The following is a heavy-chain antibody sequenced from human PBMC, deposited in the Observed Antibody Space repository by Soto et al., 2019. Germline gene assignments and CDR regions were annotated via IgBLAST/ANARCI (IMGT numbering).Heavy chain of an antibody. Sequence: QSQTLSLTCAISGDSVSSNSAAWNWIRQSPSRGLEWLGRTYYRSKWYNDYAVSVKSRITINPDTSKNQFSLQLNSVTPEDTAVYYCARDSFDYGDYAPYAFDIWGQGTMVTVSS. CDR2: TYYRSKWYN. CDR3: ARDSFDYGDYAPYAFDI. CDR1: GDSVSSNSAA. J-gene: IGHJ3*02. V-gene: IGHV6-1*01. D-gene: IGHD4-17*01.